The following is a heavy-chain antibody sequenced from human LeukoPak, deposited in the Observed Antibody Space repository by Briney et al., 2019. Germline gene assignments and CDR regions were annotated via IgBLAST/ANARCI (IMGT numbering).Heavy chain of an antibody. CDR2: IYYSGST. D-gene: IGHD4-17*01. CDR3: AREGGTTVTTGNFDY. Sequence: SETLSLTCTVSGGSISSSSYYWGWIRQPPGKGLEWIGSIYYSGSTYYNPSLKSRVTIPVDKSKNQFSLKLSSVTAADTAVYYCAREGGTTVTTGNFDYWGQGTLVTVSS. J-gene: IGHJ4*02. CDR1: GGSISSSSYY. V-gene: IGHV4-39*07.